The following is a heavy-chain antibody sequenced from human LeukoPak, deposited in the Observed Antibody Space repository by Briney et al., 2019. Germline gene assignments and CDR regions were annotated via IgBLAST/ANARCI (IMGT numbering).Heavy chain of an antibody. CDR1: EYDFANYW. D-gene: IGHD2/OR15-2a*01. CDR3: ARRKFYDTYLDP. CDR2: AHPATSII. Sequence: GESLKISCMGPEYDFANYWIGWVRQTPGRGLEWMGIAHPATSIIHYGPSFQGQVTISFDRSLSTAYLQWTSLKASDSGMYFCARRKFYDTYLDPWGRGTLVTVSS. V-gene: IGHV5-51*03. J-gene: IGHJ5*02.